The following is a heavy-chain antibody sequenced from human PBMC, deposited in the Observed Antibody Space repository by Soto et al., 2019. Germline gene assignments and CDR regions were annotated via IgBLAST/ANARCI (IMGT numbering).Heavy chain of an antibody. Sequence: GASVKVSCKAPGDTFNTFGIIWVRQAPGQGLEWMGWISGYNGDTKYAQKFQGRVMMTADTSTTTAYMELGSLNSDDTALYYCAREYCTATSRYGVDYWGQGTLVTVSS. CDR1: GDTFNTFG. CDR3: AREYCTATSRYGVDY. CDR2: ISGYNGDT. D-gene: IGHD2-2*01. J-gene: IGHJ4*02. V-gene: IGHV1-18*01.